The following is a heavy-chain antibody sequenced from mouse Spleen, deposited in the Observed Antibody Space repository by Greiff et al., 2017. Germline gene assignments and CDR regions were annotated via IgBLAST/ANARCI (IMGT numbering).Heavy chain of an antibody. Sequence: VKLQQPGAELVKPGASVKLSCKASGYTFTSYWMHWVKQRPGQGLEWIGMIHPNSGSTNYNEKFKSKATLTVDKSSSTAYMQLSSLTSEDSAVYYCARSRYYSYDGEDYFDYWGQGTTLTVSS. CDR1: GYTFTSYW. D-gene: IGHD2-12*01. J-gene: IGHJ2*01. V-gene: IGHV1-64*01. CDR3: ARSRYYSYDGEDYFDY. CDR2: IHPNSGST.